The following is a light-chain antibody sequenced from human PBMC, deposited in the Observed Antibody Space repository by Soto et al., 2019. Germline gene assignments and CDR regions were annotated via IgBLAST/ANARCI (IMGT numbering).Light chain of an antibody. V-gene: IGKV2-28*01. CDR2: LAS. CDR3: AQGLASPFT. CDR1: YTLLGSSGYNY. Sequence: EILLTQSPLSLPVTPGEPAAISCRSRYTLLGSSGYNYLNWYLQRPGQSPQVLVYLASNRASGVPDRFSGSGSGTDFTLTISRVEAEDVGVYFCAQGLASPFTFGGGTKVDIK. J-gene: IGKJ4*01.